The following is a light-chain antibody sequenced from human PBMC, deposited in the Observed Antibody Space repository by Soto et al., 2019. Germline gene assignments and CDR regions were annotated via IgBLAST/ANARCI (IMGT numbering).Light chain of an antibody. CDR2: DAS. J-gene: IGKJ4*01. Sequence: EIVLTQSPDTLSLSPGERATLSCRASQSVRSNYLAWYQQKPGQAPRFLIYDASSRATGIPDRFSGSGSGTNFTLTTSRLEPEDFAVHYCKQKGSPPPTFGGGTKVENK. CDR3: KQKGSPPPT. V-gene: IGKV3-20*01. CDR1: QSVRSNY.